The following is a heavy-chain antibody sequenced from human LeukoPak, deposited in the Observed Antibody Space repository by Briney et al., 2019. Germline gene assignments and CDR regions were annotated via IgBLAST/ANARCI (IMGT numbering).Heavy chain of an antibody. CDR3: AGTSSVTTARYFDY. CDR1: GGSFSGYY. CDR2: INHSGST. J-gene: IGHJ4*02. D-gene: IGHD4-17*01. Sequence: PSETLSLTCAVYGGSFSGYYWSWIRQPPWKELEWIGEINHSGSTNDNPSLKSRVTISVDTSKNQFSLKLSSVTAADTAVYYCAGTSSVTTARYFDYWGQGTLVTVSS. V-gene: IGHV4-34*01.